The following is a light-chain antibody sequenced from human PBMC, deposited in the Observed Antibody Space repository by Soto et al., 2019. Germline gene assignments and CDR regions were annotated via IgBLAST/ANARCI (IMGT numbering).Light chain of an antibody. CDR3: QQYNNWPWT. CDR1: QSVSSR. Sequence: EIVITLSPPTLSMSPEERATLSCRASQSVSSRLAWYQRKPGQAPRLLIYDASTRATGIPARFSGSGSGADFTLTISSLQSEDFAIYYCQQYNNWPWTFGQGTKVDIK. J-gene: IGKJ1*01. V-gene: IGKV3-15*01. CDR2: DAS.